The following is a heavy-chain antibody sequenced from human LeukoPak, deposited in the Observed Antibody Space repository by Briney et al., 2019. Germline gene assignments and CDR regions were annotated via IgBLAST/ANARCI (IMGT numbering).Heavy chain of an antibody. J-gene: IGHJ4*02. CDR1: GFTFSSYA. CDR2: ISGSDGDT. V-gene: IGHV3-23*01. Sequence: PGGSLRLSCAASGFTFSSYAMHWVRQAPGKGLEWVSTISGSDGDTYYADSVKGRFTISRDNSKNTLYLQMNSLRAEDTAVYYCATRSAYYTYYFDYWGQGTLVTVSS. CDR3: ATRSAYYTYYFDY. D-gene: IGHD3-22*01.